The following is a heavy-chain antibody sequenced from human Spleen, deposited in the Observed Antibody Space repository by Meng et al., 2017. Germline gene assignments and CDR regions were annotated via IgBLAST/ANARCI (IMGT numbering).Heavy chain of an antibody. CDR3: ARDYYDSSAYYSYFYSGLDV. V-gene: IGHV3-64*02. CDR2: ISSNGCNT. Sequence: GESLKISCAASGFTFSRYVMQWVRQAPGKGLEFVSHISSNGCNTYYADSVKGRFTISRDNAENSLYLQMNSLRAEDTAVYYCARDYYDSSAYYSYFYSGLDVWGQGTTVTVSS. CDR1: GFTFSRYV. D-gene: IGHD3-22*01. J-gene: IGHJ6*02.